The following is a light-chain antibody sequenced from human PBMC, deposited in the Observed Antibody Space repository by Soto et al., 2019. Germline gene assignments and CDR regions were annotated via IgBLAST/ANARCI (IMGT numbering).Light chain of an antibody. CDR3: QQHNSYSQT. CDR2: DAS. J-gene: IGKJ1*01. V-gene: IGKV1-5*01. Sequence: DIQMTQSPSTLSASVGDRVTITCRASQSISSWLAWYQQKPGKAPKLLIYDASSWDSGVPSRFSGSGSGTEFTLTISSLQPDDFATYYCQQHNSYSQTFGQGTKVDIK. CDR1: QSISSW.